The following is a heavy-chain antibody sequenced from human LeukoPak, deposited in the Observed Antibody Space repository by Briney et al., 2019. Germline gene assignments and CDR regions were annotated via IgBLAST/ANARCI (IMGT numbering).Heavy chain of an antibody. J-gene: IGHJ4*02. CDR2: FDPEDGET. Sequence: GASVKVSCKVSGYTLTELSIHWVRQAPGKGLEWMGGFDPEDGETIYAQKFQGRVTMTEDTSTDTAYMELSSLRSEDTAVYYCATERLDYGDYLRPLGYWGQGTLDTVSS. CDR1: GYTLTELS. CDR3: ATERLDYGDYLRPLGY. V-gene: IGHV1-24*01. D-gene: IGHD4-17*01.